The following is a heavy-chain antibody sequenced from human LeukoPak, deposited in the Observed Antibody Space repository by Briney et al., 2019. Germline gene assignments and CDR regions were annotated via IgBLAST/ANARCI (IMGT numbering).Heavy chain of an antibody. J-gene: IGHJ3*02. CDR3: AREGEYYYDSTPI. D-gene: IGHD3-22*01. CDR1: GGSISSYY. Sequence: SETLSLTCTVSGGSISSYYWSWLRQPPGKGLEWIGYIYYSGSTNYNPSLKSRVTISVDTSKYQFSLKLSSVTAADTAVYYCAREGEYYYDSTPIWGQGTMVTVSS. V-gene: IGHV4-59*01. CDR2: IYYSGST.